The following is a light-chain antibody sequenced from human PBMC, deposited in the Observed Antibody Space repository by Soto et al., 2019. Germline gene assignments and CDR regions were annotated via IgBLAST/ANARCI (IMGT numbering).Light chain of an antibody. J-gene: IGKJ5*01. CDR3: QQFYSTPIT. CDR2: WAS. V-gene: IGKV4-1*01. CDR1: QSLLYSSNNKNY. Sequence: DIVMTQSPDSLAVYLGERASINCKSSQSLLYSSNNKNYLAWYQQKPGQPPKLLILWASTRQFGVPGRFSGSGSGTDFTLTITSLQAEDVAIYYCQQFYSTPITFGQGTRLGIK.